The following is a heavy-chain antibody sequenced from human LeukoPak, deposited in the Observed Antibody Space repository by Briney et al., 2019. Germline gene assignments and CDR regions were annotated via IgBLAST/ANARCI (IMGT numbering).Heavy chain of an antibody. J-gene: IGHJ6*02. CDR1: GGSISSYY. Sequence: PSETLSLTCTVSGGSISSYYWSWIRQPPGKGLEWIGYIYYSGSTNYNPSLKCRVTISVDTSKNQFSLKLSSVTAADTAVYYCARHFPHCSSTSCSPYYYGMDVWGQGTTVTVSS. CDR2: IYYSGST. V-gene: IGHV4-59*08. CDR3: ARHFPHCSSTSCSPYYYGMDV. D-gene: IGHD2-2*01.